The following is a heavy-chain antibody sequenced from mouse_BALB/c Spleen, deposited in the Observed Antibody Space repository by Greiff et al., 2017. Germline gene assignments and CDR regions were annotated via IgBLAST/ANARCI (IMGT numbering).Heavy chain of an antibody. Sequence: QVHVKQSGAELVRPGTSVKVSCKASGYAFTNYLIEWVKQRPGQGLEWIGVINPGSGGTNYNEKFKGKATLTADKSSSTAYMQLSSLTSDDSAVYFCARGGYYYGIDYWGQGTTLTVSS. CDR3: ARGGYYYGIDY. V-gene: IGHV1-54*01. CDR1: GYAFTNYL. J-gene: IGHJ2*01. D-gene: IGHD1-1*01. CDR2: INPGSGGT.